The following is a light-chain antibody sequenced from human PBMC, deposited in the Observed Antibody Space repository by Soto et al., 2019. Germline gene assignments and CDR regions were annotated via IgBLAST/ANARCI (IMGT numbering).Light chain of an antibody. CDR1: SSNIGAGYD. CDR3: QSYDSSLSGPYAV. J-gene: IGLJ7*01. V-gene: IGLV1-40*01. Sequence: QSVLTQPPSVSGAPGQRVTISCTGSSSNIGAGYDVHWYQQLPGTAPKLLIHGNSNRPSGVPDRFSGSKSGTSASLAITGLQAEDEADYYCQSYDSSLSGPYAVFGGGTQLTVL. CDR2: GNS.